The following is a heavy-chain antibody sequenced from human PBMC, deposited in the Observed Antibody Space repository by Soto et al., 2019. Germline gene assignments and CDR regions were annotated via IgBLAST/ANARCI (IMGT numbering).Heavy chain of an antibody. D-gene: IGHD2-2*01. Sequence: QVQLVQSGAEVKKPGSSVKVSCKASGGTFSSYAISWVRQAPGQGLEWMGGIIPIFGTANYAQKFQGRVTITADKSTSTAYMELSSLRSEDTAVYYCARDGGYCSSTSCPGDYWGQGPWSPSPQ. CDR2: IIPIFGTA. CDR3: ARDGGYCSSTSCPGDY. J-gene: IGHJ4*02. V-gene: IGHV1-69*06. CDR1: GGTFSSYA.